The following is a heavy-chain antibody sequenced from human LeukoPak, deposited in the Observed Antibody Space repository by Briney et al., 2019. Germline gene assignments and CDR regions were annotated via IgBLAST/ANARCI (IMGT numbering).Heavy chain of an antibody. V-gene: IGHV4-59*01. J-gene: IGHJ2*01. CDR2: IYYSGST. D-gene: IGHD5-24*01. CDR3: ARDRGEMATIRDWCFDL. Sequence: SETLSLTCTVSGGSISSYYWSWIRQPPGKGLEWIGYIYYSGSTNYNPSLKSRVTISVDTSKNQFSLKLSSVTAADTAVYYCARDRGEMATIRDWCFDLWGRGTLVTVSS. CDR1: GGSISSYY.